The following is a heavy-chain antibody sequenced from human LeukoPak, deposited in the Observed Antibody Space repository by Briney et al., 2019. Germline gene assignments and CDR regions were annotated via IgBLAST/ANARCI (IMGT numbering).Heavy chain of an antibody. CDR3: AKATGYLL. CDR2: IGNSGGST. Sequence: PGGSLRLSCAASGFTFSSYAMSWLRQAPGKGLEWVSTIGNSGGSTYYADSVKGRFTIARDDSENTLFLQMSSLRAEDTAVYYCAKATGYLLWGQGTLVTVSS. J-gene: IGHJ4*02. D-gene: IGHD1-14*01. V-gene: IGHV3-23*01. CDR1: GFTFSSYA.